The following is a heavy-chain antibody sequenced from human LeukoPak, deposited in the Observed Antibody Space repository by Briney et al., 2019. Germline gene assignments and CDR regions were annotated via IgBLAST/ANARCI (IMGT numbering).Heavy chain of an antibody. CDR3: GRGDKSFNP. CDR2: IKHNSGET. CDR1: VYTFPVYY. J-gene: IGHJ5*02. Sequence: GVSVRVSCEASVYTFPVYYIHGVPHAPRQRLEWMGCIKHNSGETTYAQKFPDRLTMTRETCISTDYMELNSMRSDETAVYYCGRGDKSFNPWGQGTLVTVSS. V-gene: IGHV1-2*02.